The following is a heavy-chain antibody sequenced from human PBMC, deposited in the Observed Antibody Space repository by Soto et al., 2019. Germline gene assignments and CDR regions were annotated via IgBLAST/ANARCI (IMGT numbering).Heavy chain of an antibody. CDR1: GGSFSGYY. J-gene: IGHJ5*02. D-gene: IGHD6-13*01. CDR2: INHSGST. Sequence: SETLSLTCAVYGGSFSGYYWSWIRQPPGKGLEWIGEINHSGSTNYNPSLKSRVTISVDTSKNQFSLKLSAVTAAETGVYYCSREGYSSRWYSRWFDPWGQENVVTVSS. V-gene: IGHV4-34*01. CDR3: SREGYSSRWYSRWFDP.